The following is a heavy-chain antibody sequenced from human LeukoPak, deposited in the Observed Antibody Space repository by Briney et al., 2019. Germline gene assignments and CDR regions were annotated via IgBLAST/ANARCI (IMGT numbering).Heavy chain of an antibody. CDR2: ISAYNGNT. Sequence: ASVKVSCKASGYTFTSYGISWVRQAPGQGLEWMGWISAYNGNTNYAQKLQGRVTMTTDTSTSTAYMELRSLRSDDTAVYYCARESYDILTGYSLFNYWGQGTLVTVSS. J-gene: IGHJ4*02. D-gene: IGHD3-9*01. CDR1: GYTFTSYG. CDR3: ARESYDILTGYSLFNY. V-gene: IGHV1-18*01.